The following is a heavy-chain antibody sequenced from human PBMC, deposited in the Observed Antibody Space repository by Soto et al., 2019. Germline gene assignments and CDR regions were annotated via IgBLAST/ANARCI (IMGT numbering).Heavy chain of an antibody. CDR3: ARLWGWFGDY. Sequence: QVQLQESGPGLVKPSETLSLTCTVSGGSISSYYWSWIRQPPGKGLEWIGYIYYSGSTNYNPSLKGRVPISVDTSKNQFSLKLSSVTAADTAVYYCARLWGWFGDYWGQGTLVTVSS. D-gene: IGHD3-10*01. CDR2: IYYSGST. CDR1: GGSISSYY. V-gene: IGHV4-59*08. J-gene: IGHJ4*02.